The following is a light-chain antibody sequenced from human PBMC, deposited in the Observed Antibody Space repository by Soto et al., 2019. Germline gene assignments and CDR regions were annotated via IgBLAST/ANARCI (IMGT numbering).Light chain of an antibody. Sequence: EIVLTQSPATLSLSPGERATLSCRASQSVSDYLAWYQQKPGQAPRLLIYDASNRATGIPARFSGSGFGTDFTLNIRSLEPEDFAVYHCEQRSIWPLYTFGQGTKVDIK. CDR2: DAS. V-gene: IGKV3-11*01. CDR1: QSVSDY. J-gene: IGKJ2*01. CDR3: EQRSIWPLYT.